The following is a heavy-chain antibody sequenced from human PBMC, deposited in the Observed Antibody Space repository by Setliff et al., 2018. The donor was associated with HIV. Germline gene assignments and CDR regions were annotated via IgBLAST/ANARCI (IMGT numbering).Heavy chain of an antibody. CDR1: GFIFSSYA. V-gene: IGHV3-23*01. CDR2: ISGSGGST. Sequence: GGSLRLSCAASGFIFSSYAMHWVRQAPGKGLEWVSAISGSGGSTYYADSVKGRFTISRDNAKNSLYLQMNSLRVEDTAVYYCARDRVLFGWFDPWGQGTRVTVSS. D-gene: IGHD2-15*01. CDR3: ARDRVLFGWFDP. J-gene: IGHJ5*02.